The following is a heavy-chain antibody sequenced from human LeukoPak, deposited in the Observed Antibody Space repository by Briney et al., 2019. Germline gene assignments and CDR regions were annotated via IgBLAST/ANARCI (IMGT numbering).Heavy chain of an antibody. CDR1: GGSLSSYY. Sequence: PSETLSLTCTVSGGSLSSYYWSWIRQPPGKGLEWIGYIYYTGTTNYNPSLKSRVTISIDTSKNQFSLKLTSVTAADTAVYYCARSLGTYLYGSGNYYPTVYFDNWGQGTLVTGSS. J-gene: IGHJ4*02. CDR2: IYYTGTT. D-gene: IGHD3-10*01. CDR3: ARSLGTYLYGSGNYYPTVYFDN. V-gene: IGHV4-59*01.